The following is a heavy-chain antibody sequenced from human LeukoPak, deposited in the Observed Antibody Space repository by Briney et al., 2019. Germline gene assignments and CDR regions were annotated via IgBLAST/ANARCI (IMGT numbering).Heavy chain of an antibody. D-gene: IGHD3-10*01. J-gene: IGHJ4*02. CDR2: IKQDGSEK. V-gene: IGHV3-7*01. CDR1: GFTFSSYW. Sequence: GGSLRLSCAASGFTFSSYWMSWVRQAPGKGLEWVANIKQDGSEKYYVDSVKGRFTISRDNAKNSLYLQMNSLRAEDTAVYYCAREVLFGELFRSFDYWGQETLVTVSS. CDR3: AREVLFGELFRSFDY.